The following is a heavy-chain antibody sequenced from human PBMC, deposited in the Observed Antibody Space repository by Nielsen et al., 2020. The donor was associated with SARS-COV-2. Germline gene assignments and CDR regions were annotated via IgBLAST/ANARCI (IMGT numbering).Heavy chain of an antibody. CDR2: ISSSSSDI. CDR1: GFTFSPYA. D-gene: IGHD3-10*01. J-gene: IGHJ6*02. CDR3: ARGGLMVRGADGMDV. V-gene: IGHV3-21*01. Sequence: GESLKISCVGSGFTFSPYAMSWVRQAPGKGLEWVSSISSSSSDIYYADSVKGRFTISRDNAKNSLYLQINSLRAEDTAVYYCARGGLMVRGADGMDVWGQGTTVTVSS.